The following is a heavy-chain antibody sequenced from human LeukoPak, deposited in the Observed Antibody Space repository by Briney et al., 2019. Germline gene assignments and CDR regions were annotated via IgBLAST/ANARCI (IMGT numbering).Heavy chain of an antibody. CDR3: AKDLSGSEEAFDI. J-gene: IGHJ3*02. Sequence: GGSLRLSCAGSEFIFNNYAMHWVRQPPGKGLEWVSGISWNSGSIDYADSVKGRFTISRDNAKNSLYLQMNSLRAEDTALYYCAKDLSGSEEAFDIWGQGTMVTVSS. CDR2: ISWNSGSI. D-gene: IGHD1-26*01. CDR1: EFIFNNYA. V-gene: IGHV3-9*01.